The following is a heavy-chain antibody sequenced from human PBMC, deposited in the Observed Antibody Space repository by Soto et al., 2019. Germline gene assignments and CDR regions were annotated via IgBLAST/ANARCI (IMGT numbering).Heavy chain of an antibody. CDR2: INPNSGGT. V-gene: IGHV1-2*02. CDR1: GYTFTGYY. Sequence: QVQLVQSGAEVKKPGASVKVSCKASGYTFTGYYMHWVRQAPGQGLEWMGWINPNSGGTNYAQKFRGGVIRTRDTCISTAYMELSRLRSDDTAVYYCARDSPLGYCSGGSCYSLAFDYWGQGTLVTVSS. J-gene: IGHJ4*02. CDR3: ARDSPLGYCSGGSCYSLAFDY. D-gene: IGHD2-15*01.